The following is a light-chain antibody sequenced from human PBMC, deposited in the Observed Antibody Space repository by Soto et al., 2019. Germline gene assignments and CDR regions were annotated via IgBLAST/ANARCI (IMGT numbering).Light chain of an antibody. J-gene: IGKJ5*01. CDR3: QQYGGAMT. CDR2: DIS. V-gene: IGKV3-20*01. CDR1: QSLSSNY. Sequence: EIVLTQSPGTLSLSPGDTATLSCRASQSLSSNYLAWYQQRPGQAPKLLIYDISSRATGIPDRFSGSGSGTDVTLTITRLDHEDVAVYYCQQYGGAMTFGQGTRLEIE.